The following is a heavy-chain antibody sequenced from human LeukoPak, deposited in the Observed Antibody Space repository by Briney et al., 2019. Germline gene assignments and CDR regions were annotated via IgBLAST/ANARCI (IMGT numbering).Heavy chain of an antibody. D-gene: IGHD2-2*01. V-gene: IGHV3-23*01. CDR1: GFTFSTYA. Sequence: PGGSLRLSCAASGFTFSTYAMNWVRQGPGKGLEGVSAISGSGGGTYYADSVKGRFTISRDNSKNTLYLQMNSLRAEDTAVYYCAKDGYCSSTSCPTGYFFDYRGQGTLVTVSS. CDR2: ISGSGGGT. J-gene: IGHJ4*02. CDR3: AKDGYCSSTSCPTGYFFDY.